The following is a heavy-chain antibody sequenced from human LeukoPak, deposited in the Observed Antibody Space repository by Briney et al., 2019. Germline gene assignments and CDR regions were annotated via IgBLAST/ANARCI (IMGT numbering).Heavy chain of an antibody. CDR1: GYTFINHG. CDR2: VRAYNVRT. J-gene: IGHJ4*02. Sequence: ASVTVSCKASGYTFINHGISWVRQDPGEGLEWLGWVRAYNVRTEYAQKFQDRVTMTTDTSTTTGYMELRSLRSDDAAVYFCGRWSPDPNDSWGQGTLVTVSS. CDR3: GRWSPDPNDS. D-gene: IGHD3-3*01. V-gene: IGHV1-18*01.